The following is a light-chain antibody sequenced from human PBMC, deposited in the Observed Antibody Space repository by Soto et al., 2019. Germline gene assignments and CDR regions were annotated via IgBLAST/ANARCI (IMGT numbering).Light chain of an antibody. V-gene: IGKV3-15*01. CDR1: QSVSNN. CDR2: GAS. J-gene: IGKJ2*01. CDR3: QQYNNWPHT. Sequence: EIVMTQSPATLSVSPGERATLSCRASQSVSNNLAWYQQKPGQAPRLLIDGASTRATGIPASFSGSGSGTEFTLTISSLQSEDFAVYYCQQYNNWPHTSGQGTKLEIK.